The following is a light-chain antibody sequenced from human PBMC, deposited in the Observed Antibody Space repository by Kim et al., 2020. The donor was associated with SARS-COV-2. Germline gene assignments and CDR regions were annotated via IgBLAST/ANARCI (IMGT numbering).Light chain of an antibody. CDR2: RNN. J-gene: IGLJ3*02. Sequence: QAWLTQPPSVSKGLRQTATLTCTGNSNNVGNQGAAWLQQHQGHPPKLLSYRNNNRPSGISERLSASRSGNTASLTITGLQPEDEADYYCSAWDNSLSAWVFGGGTKLTVL. CDR1: SNNVGNQG. V-gene: IGLV10-54*01. CDR3: SAWDNSLSAWV.